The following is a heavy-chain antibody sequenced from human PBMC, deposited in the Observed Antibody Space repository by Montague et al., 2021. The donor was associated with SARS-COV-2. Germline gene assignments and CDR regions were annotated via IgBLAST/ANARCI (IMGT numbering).Heavy chain of an antibody. CDR3: ARVSDFWSGYYTAVGAFDI. D-gene: IGHD3-3*01. Sequence: SETLSLTCTVSGGSISSNYWSWFRHPPGKGLEWIGYINYSGSTNYNPSLKSRVTISVDTSKNRFSLKLSSVTAADTAVYYCARVSDFWSGYYTAVGAFDIWGQGTMVTVSS. V-gene: IGHV4-59*01. J-gene: IGHJ3*02. CDR1: GGSISSNY. CDR2: INYSGST.